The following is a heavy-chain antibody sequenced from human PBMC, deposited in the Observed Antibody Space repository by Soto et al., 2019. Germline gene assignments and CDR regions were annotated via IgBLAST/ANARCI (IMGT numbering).Heavy chain of an antibody. CDR3: ATSEAAAGTD. J-gene: IGHJ4*02. CDR1: GFTFNSYW. D-gene: IGHD6-13*01. V-gene: IGHV3-7*01. CDR2: IKQDGGDK. Sequence: GGSLRLSCAASGFTFNSYWMSWVRQAPGKGLEWVANIKQDGGDKYYVDSVKGRFTISRDNAKNSVYLQMNSLRAEDTAVYYCATSEAAAGTDWGQGTLVTVSS.